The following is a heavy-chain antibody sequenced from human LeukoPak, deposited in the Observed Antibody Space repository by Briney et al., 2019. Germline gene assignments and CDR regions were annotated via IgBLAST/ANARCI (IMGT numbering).Heavy chain of an antibody. CDR1: GFTFSTYA. D-gene: IGHD3-22*01. V-gene: IGHV3-23*01. CDR3: AGRYYYDSSGYYPFDY. J-gene: IGHJ4*02. CDR2: IAGSGGNT. Sequence: PGGSLRLSCAASGFTFSTYARTWVRQAPGKGLHWVSGIAGSGGNTYYADSVKGRFTISRDNSKNTLHLQMNSLRAEDTAVYYCAGRYYYDSSGYYPFDYWGQGTLVTVSS.